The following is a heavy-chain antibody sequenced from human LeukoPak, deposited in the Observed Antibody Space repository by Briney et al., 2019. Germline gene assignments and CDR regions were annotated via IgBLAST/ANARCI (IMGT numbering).Heavy chain of an antibody. Sequence: GGSLRLSCAASRFTVSSNYMSWVRQAPGKGLEWVSVIYSGGSTYYADSVKGRFTISRDNSKNTLYLQMNSLRAEDTAVYYCARGLVTFDYWGQGTLVTVSS. D-gene: IGHD2-8*02. V-gene: IGHV3-66*01. CDR1: RFTVSSNY. CDR2: IYSGGST. CDR3: ARGLVTFDY. J-gene: IGHJ4*02.